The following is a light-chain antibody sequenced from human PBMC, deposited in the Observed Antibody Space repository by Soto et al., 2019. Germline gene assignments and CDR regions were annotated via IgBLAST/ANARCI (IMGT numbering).Light chain of an antibody. CDR1: QSVSISY. CDR2: GAS. CDR3: QQYGSSPYT. V-gene: IGKV3-20*01. J-gene: IGKJ2*01. Sequence: EIVLTQSPGTLSLSPWERATLSCRARQSVSISYLAWYQQKHGQAPRLLIYGASSRATGIPDRFSGSGSGTDFTLNISRLEPEEFAVYYCQQYGSSPYTFGQGTKLEIK.